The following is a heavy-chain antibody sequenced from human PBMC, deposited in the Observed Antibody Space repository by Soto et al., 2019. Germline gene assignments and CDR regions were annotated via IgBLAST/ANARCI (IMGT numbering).Heavy chain of an antibody. CDR1: GFSLSTSGVG. V-gene: IGHV2-5*01. CDR2: IYCNDDK. Sequence: SVPTLVNPTQTLTLTCTFSGFSLSTSGVGVGWIRQPPGKALEWLALIYCNDDKRYSPSLKSRLTITKDTSKNQVVLTMTNMDPVDTATYYCAHRGPPYIAVDSWFDPWGQGTLVTVSS. J-gene: IGHJ5*02. CDR3: AHRGPPYIAVDSWFDP. D-gene: IGHD6-19*01.